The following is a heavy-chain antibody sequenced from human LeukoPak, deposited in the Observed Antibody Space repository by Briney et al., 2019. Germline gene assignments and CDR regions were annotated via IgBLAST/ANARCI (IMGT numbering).Heavy chain of an antibody. D-gene: IGHD3-10*01. V-gene: IGHV3-48*04. CDR1: GFTFSSYA. J-gene: IGHJ4*02. Sequence: GGSLRLSCAASGFTFSSYAMSWVRQAPGKGLEWVSYISSSGSTIYYADSVKGRFTISRDNAKNSLYLRMNSLRAEDTAVYYCARDTYGSGTYSVYWGQGTLVTVSS. CDR3: ARDTYGSGTYSVY. CDR2: ISSSGSTI.